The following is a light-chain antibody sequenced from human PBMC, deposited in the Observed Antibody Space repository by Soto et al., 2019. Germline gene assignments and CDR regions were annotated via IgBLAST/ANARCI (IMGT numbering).Light chain of an antibody. J-gene: IGKJ2*01. CDR2: ATS. V-gene: IGKV3-20*01. CDR1: QSLSSSY. CDR3: QQYTRSRYI. Sequence: EVVLTQSPGTLSLSPGDRATLSCRASQSLSSSYLAWYQQKPGQAPSLLIYATSSRATGIPDRLSGSGSGTDFTITISRLEPEDFAVYYCQQYTRSRYIFGQGTKLEIK.